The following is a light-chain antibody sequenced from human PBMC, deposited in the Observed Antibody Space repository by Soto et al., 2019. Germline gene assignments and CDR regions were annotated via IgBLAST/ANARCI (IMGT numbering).Light chain of an antibody. Sequence: QSVLTQPVSVSGSPGQSITISCTGTSSDFGNYNLVSWYQQHPGKAPKLIIFGDSRRPSGVSDRFSGSKSANTASLTISGLQTEDEAEYHCCSVAGTDTVVFGGGTKLTVL. J-gene: IGLJ2*01. CDR1: SSDFGNYNL. V-gene: IGLV2-23*01. CDR2: GDS. CDR3: CSVAGTDTVV.